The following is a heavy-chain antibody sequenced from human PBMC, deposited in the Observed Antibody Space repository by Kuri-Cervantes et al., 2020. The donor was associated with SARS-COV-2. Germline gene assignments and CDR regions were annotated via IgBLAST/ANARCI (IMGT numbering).Heavy chain of an antibody. CDR2: ISSSSSTI. D-gene: IGHD1-26*01. Sequence: GESLKISCAASGFTFSSYSMNWVRQAPGKGLEWVSYISSSSSTIYYADSVKGRFTISKDNAKNSLYLQMSSLRAEDTAVYYCARGAVGATNDYWGQGTLVTVSS. V-gene: IGHV3-48*04. CDR3: ARGAVGATNDY. CDR1: GFTFSSYS. J-gene: IGHJ4*02.